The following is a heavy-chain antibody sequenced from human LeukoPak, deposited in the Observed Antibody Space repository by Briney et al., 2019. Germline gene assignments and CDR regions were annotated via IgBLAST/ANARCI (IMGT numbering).Heavy chain of an antibody. CDR2: ISGSGDSS. D-gene: IGHD3-22*01. V-gene: IGHV3-23*01. CDR3: SKGHLDGYYGYGAFDI. CDR1: GITFTSYA. J-gene: IGHJ3*02. Sequence: GGSLRLSCAASGITFTSYAMTWVRQAPGKGLEWVSSISGSGDSSYYADSVKGRFIISRDNSRNTLYLQMNSLRAEDTALYYCSKGHLDGYYGYGAFDIWGQGTMVTVSS.